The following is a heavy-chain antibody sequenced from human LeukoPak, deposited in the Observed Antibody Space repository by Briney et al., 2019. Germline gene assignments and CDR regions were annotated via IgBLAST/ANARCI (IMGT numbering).Heavy chain of an antibody. D-gene: IGHD5-18*01. J-gene: IGHJ6*03. CDR1: VLTFSNYW. Sequence: GGSLRLSCGVSVLTFSNYWVSWVRQAPGKGLEGVANIKQDGSEKNYVDSVKGRFTISRDNAKNSLYLQMNSLRADDTAVYYCARRTAMVTVYYYYYMDVWGKGTTVTVSS. V-gene: IGHV3-7*01. CDR3: ARRTAMVTVYYYYYMDV. CDR2: IKQDGSEK.